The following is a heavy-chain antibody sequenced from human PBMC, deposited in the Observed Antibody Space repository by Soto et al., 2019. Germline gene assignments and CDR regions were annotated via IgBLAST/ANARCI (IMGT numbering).Heavy chain of an antibody. CDR3: AALRGGSGWKGDDAFDI. CDR1: GFTFSRIW. Sequence: EVQLVESGGGFVKPGGSLTLSCAASGFTFSRIWMIWVRQAPGKGLDWVTRIKNRRDGGTTDYAAPVKGRFTISRDDSRSTLYLQMNSLKTEDTAVYYCAALRGGSGWKGDDAFDIWGQGTMVTVSS. D-gene: IGHD6-19*01. V-gene: IGHV3-15*07. J-gene: IGHJ3*02. CDR2: IKNRRDGGTT.